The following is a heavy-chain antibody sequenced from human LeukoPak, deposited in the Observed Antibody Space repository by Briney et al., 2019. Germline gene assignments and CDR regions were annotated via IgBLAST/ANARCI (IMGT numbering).Heavy chain of an antibody. CDR1: GFTFSSYG. Sequence: GGSLRLSCAASGFTFSSYGMHWVRQAPGKGLEWVAVISYDGSNKYYADSVKGRFTISRDNSKNTLYLQMNSLRAEDTAVYYCAKLDLYYYGSGSPRGWGQGTLVTVSS. J-gene: IGHJ4*02. CDR3: AKLDLYYYGSGSPRG. D-gene: IGHD3-10*01. CDR2: ISYDGSNK. V-gene: IGHV3-30*18.